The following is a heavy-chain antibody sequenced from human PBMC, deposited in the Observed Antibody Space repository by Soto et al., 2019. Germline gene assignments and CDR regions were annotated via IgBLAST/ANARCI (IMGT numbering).Heavy chain of an antibody. CDR1: GGSISGNDW. CDR3: ARQTYAPVIRGVLMP. CDR2: ISHTGDT. Sequence: LSLTCAVSGGSISGNDWWSWVRQRPKKGREWIGEISHTGDTNYSPSLKSRGTMSVDKSKNQFSLKLSSVTAADTAIYSCARQTYAPVIRGVLMPWGNGALVTVSS. J-gene: IGHJ5*02. V-gene: IGHV4-4*01. D-gene: IGHD3-10*01.